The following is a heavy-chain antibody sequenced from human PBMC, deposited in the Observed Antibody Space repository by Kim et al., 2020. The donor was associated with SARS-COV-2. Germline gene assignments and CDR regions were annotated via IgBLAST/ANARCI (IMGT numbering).Heavy chain of an antibody. J-gene: IGHJ4*02. CDR1: GFTFSNYW. V-gene: IGHV3-7*01. CDR2: IKQDGSEK. CDR3: ARDRYSSGWYSIDY. D-gene: IGHD6-19*01. Sequence: GGSLRLSCAASGFTFSNYWMSWVRQTPGKGLECVAQIKQDGSEKNYVDFVKGRFNIARDNAKNLVYLQMNSLGVEDTAVYFCARDRYSSGWYSIDYWGQG.